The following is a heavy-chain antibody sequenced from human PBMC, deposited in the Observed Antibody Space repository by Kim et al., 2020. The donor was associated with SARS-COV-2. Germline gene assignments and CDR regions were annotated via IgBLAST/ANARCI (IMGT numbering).Heavy chain of an antibody. Sequence: GGSLRLSCAASGFTFSDYYMSWIRQAPGKGLEWVSYISSSGSTIYYADSVKGRFTISRDNAKNSLYLQMNSLRAEDTAVYYCARARSSGFVEKPYYFDYWGQGTLVTVSS. CDR3: ARARSSGFVEKPYYFDY. CDR1: GFTFSDYY. D-gene: IGHD3-22*01. V-gene: IGHV3-11*01. CDR2: ISSSGSTI. J-gene: IGHJ4*02.